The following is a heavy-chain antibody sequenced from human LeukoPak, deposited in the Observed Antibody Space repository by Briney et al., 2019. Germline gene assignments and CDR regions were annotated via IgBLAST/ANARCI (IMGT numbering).Heavy chain of an antibody. Sequence: SGPALVKPTQTLTLTCTFSGFSLSTSGMRVSWIRQPPGKALEWLARIDWDDDKFYSTSLKTRLTISKDTSKNQVVLTMTNMDPVDTPTYYCARTPYCSGGSCTENWGQGTRVTVSS. J-gene: IGHJ4*02. CDR1: GFSLSTSGMR. D-gene: IGHD2-15*01. V-gene: IGHV2-70*04. CDR2: IDWDDDK. CDR3: ARTPYCSGGSCTEN.